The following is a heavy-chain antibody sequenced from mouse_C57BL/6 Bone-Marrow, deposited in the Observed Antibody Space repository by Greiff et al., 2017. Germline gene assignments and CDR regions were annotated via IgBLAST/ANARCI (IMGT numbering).Heavy chain of an antibody. CDR1: GYTFTSYT. CDR2: INPSSGYT. Sequence: LQESGAELARPGASVKMSCKASGYTFTSYTMHWVKQRPGQGLEWIGYINPSSGYTKYNQKFKDKATLTADKSSSTAYMQLSSLTSEDSAVYYCASDYYGSSYVNYWGQGTTLTVSS. J-gene: IGHJ2*01. CDR3: ASDYYGSSYVNY. V-gene: IGHV1-4*01. D-gene: IGHD1-1*01.